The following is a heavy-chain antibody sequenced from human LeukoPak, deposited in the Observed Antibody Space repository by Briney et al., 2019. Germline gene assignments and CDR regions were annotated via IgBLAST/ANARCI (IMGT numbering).Heavy chain of an antibody. Sequence: PSETLSLTCTVSGVSNSSYFWSWIRQPPGKGLEWIGYIYYSGSTNYNPSLKSRVTISVDTSKNQFSLKLSSVTAADTAVYYCARASDFWSGYYLDYWGQGTLVTVPS. CDR2: IYYSGST. CDR1: GVSNSSYF. J-gene: IGHJ4*02. D-gene: IGHD3-3*01. CDR3: ARASDFWSGYYLDY. V-gene: IGHV4-59*01.